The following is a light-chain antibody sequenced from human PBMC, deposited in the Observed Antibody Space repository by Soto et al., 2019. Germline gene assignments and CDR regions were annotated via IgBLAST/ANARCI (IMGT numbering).Light chain of an antibody. CDR1: SSDVGGYNY. J-gene: IGLJ2*01. Sequence: QSALTQPASVSGSPGQSITISCTGTSSDVGGYNYVSWYQHQPGKAPKLMFYGVNNRPSGVSNRLSASKSGNTASLTISGLQAEDEADYYCISYTSSSTLVFGGGTKLTVL. CDR2: GVN. CDR3: ISYTSSSTLV. V-gene: IGLV2-14*03.